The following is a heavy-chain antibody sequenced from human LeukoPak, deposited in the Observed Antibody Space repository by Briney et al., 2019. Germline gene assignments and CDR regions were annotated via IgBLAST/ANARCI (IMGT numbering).Heavy chain of an antibody. CDR3: ARDLVAIVGATSGDY. CDR1: GFTFSSYS. D-gene: IGHD1-26*01. J-gene: IGHJ4*02. CDR2: ISSSSSYI. Sequence: GGSLRLSCAASGFTFSSYSMNWVRQAPGKGLEWVSSISSSSSYIYYADSVKGRFTISRDNAKNSLYLQMNSLRAEDTAVYYCARDLVAIVGATSGDYWGQGTLVTVSS. V-gene: IGHV3-21*01.